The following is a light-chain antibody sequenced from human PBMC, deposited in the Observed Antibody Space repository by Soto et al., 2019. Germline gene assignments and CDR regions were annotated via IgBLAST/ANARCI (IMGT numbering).Light chain of an antibody. Sequence: IQVTASLSPWSGSRGGGVRNTGRASQTISSWLAWYQQKPGKAPKLLIYAASSLQSGVPSRFSGSGSWTDFTLTISSLQPEDFATYCCQQSYSTLFAFGEGTKVDIK. CDR2: AAS. V-gene: IGKV1-39*01. CDR1: QTISSW. CDR3: QQSYSTLFA. J-gene: IGKJ4*01.